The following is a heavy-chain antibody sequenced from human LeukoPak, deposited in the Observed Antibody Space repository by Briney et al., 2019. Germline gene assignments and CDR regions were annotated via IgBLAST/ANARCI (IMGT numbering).Heavy chain of an antibody. CDR3: ARGLYYYDSSGYLYY. D-gene: IGHD3-22*01. CDR2: IYSGGST. CDR1: GFTVRSNY. Sequence: GGSLRLSCAASGFTVRSNYMSWVRQAPGKGLEWVSVIYSGGSTYYADSVKGRFTISRDNSKNTLYLQMHSLRVEDTAVYYCARGLYYYDSSGYLYYWGQGTLVTVSS. J-gene: IGHJ4*02. V-gene: IGHV3-53*01.